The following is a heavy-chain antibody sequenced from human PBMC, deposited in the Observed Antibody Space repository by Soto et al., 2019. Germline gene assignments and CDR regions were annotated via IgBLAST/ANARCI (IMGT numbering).Heavy chain of an antibody. Sequence: PGESLKISCKGSGYSFTSYWIGWVRQMPGKGLEWMGIIYPGDSDTRYSPSFQGQVTISADKSISTAYLQWSSLKASDTAMYYCARAYCGGDCYSPLDRPGRQTANSFQNWGQGTLVTVSS. CDR3: ARAYCGGDCYSPLDRPGRQTANSFQN. V-gene: IGHV5-51*01. CDR1: GYSFTSYW. J-gene: IGHJ1*01. CDR2: IYPGDSDT. D-gene: IGHD2-21*02.